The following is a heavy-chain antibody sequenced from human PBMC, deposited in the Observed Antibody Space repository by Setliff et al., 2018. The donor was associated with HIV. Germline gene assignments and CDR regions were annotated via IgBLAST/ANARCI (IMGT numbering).Heavy chain of an antibody. Sequence: SETLSLTCIVSGGSISSSSYYWGWIRQPPGKGLEWIGTVYYSGNTYYNPSLKSRVTISVDTSKNQFSLKLSSVTAADTAVYYCARDQLLVGTTTGYYYYGMDVWGQGTTVTVSS. J-gene: IGHJ6*02. CDR3: ARDQLLVGTTTGYYYYGMDV. D-gene: IGHD1-26*01. V-gene: IGHV4-39*07. CDR1: GGSISSSSYY. CDR2: VYYSGNT.